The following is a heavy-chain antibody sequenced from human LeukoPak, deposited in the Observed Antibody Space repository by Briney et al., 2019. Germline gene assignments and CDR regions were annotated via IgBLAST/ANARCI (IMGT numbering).Heavy chain of an antibody. J-gene: IGHJ4*02. V-gene: IGHV3-23*01. CDR1: GLSVSSNH. CDR3: AKDTFDYLRYYFDY. CDR2: ISGTTGST. Sequence: GGSLRLSCAASGLSVSSNHMAWVRQAPGKGLEWVSTISGTTGSTYYADSVKGRFTISRNNSKNTLYLQMNILRADDTAVYYCAKDTFDYLRYYFDYWGQGTLVTVSS. D-gene: IGHD3-9*01.